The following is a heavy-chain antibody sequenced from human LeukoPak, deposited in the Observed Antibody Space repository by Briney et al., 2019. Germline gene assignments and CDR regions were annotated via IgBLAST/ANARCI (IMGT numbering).Heavy chain of an antibody. CDR2: ITWNSGSI. J-gene: IGHJ4*02. CDR1: GFTFDDYA. CDR3: AKDRTLGYGIDY. V-gene: IGHV3-9*01. Sequence: GGSLRLSCAASGFTFDDYAMHWVRQAPGKGLEWVSGITWNSGSIGYADSVKGRFTISRDNAKNSLYLQMNSLRADDTALYYCAKDRTLGYGIDYWGQGTLVTVSS. D-gene: IGHD5-18*01.